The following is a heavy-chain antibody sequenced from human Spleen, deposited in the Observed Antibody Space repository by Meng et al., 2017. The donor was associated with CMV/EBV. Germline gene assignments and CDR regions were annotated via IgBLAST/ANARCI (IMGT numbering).Heavy chain of an antibody. CDR3: ARSTVTTRSTTRFGY. J-gene: IGHJ4*02. V-gene: IGHV3-30-3*01. D-gene: IGHD4-11*01. CDR1: GFTFSSYA. CDR2: ISYDGSNK. Sequence: GESLKISCAASGFTFSSYAMHWVRQAPGKGLEWVAVISYDGSNKYYADSVKGRFTISRDNSKNTLYLQMNSLRAEDTAVYYCARSTVTTRSTTRFGYWGQGTLVTVSS.